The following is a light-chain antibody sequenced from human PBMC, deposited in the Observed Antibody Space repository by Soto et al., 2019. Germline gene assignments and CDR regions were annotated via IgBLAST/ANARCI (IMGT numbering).Light chain of an antibody. Sequence: EIVLTQSPGTLALSPGEGATLSCRASQSVSKYLAWYQQKPGQAPRLLIYGASSRATGIPDSFSGSGSWTDLSLTISRLEPEDFAVYYCQQYGGSPQTFGQGTKVEIK. CDR3: QQYGGSPQT. CDR2: GAS. J-gene: IGKJ1*01. CDR1: QSVSKY. V-gene: IGKV3-20*01.